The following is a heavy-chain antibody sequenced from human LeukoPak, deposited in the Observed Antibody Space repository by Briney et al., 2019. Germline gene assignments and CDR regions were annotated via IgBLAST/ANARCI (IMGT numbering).Heavy chain of an antibody. Sequence: PSQTLSLTCTVTGGSISSGGYYWSWIRQHPGKGLEWIGYIYYSGSTYYKPSLKSRVTISVDTSKNQFSLKLSSVTAADTAVYYCARVYYYHAFDIWGQGTMVTVSS. CDR1: GGSISSGGYY. J-gene: IGHJ3*02. V-gene: IGHV4-31*03. CDR2: IYYSGST. CDR3: ARVYYYHAFDI. D-gene: IGHD3-10*01.